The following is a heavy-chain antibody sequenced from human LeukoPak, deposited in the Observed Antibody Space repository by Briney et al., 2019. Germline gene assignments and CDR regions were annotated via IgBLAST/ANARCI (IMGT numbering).Heavy chain of an antibody. CDR3: ASSGYTSQNWFDP. D-gene: IGHD6-13*01. CDR1: GFSLSDFY. V-gene: IGHV3-11*01. Sequence: PGGSLRLSCAASGFSLSDFYMSWIRHAPGKGLEWVLYISSGTTVYYSDAVKGQFTISRDNAKNSLSLQMDSLRAEDTAVYYCASSGYTSQNWFDPWGQGTLVTVSS. J-gene: IGHJ5*02. CDR2: ISSGTTV.